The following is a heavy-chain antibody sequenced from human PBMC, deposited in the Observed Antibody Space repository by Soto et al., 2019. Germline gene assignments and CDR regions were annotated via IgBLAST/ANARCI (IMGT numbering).Heavy chain of an antibody. J-gene: IGHJ1*01. CDR2: ISYDGSNK. CDR1: GFTFSSYG. V-gene: IGHV3-30*18. CDR3: AKVLDYYDSSGYPEYFQH. Sequence: QVQLVESGGGVVQPGRSLRLSCAASGFTFSSYGMHWVRQAPGKGLEWVAVISYDGSNKYYADSVKGRFTISRDNSKNTLYLQMNSLRAEDTAVYYCAKVLDYYDSSGYPEYFQHWGQGTLVTVSS. D-gene: IGHD3-22*01.